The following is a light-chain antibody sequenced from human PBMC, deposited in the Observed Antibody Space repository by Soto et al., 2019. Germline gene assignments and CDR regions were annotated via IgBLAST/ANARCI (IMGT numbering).Light chain of an antibody. Sequence: QSVLTQPPSVSGAPGQRGTFSFTGITSNIGAGYDVHWYQQLPGTSPKLLIFGNSNRPSGVPDRFSASRSGSSASLAITGLQAEDEADYYCQSYDSSLSGSYVFGSGTKVTVL. CDR3: QSYDSSLSGSYV. V-gene: IGLV1-40*01. CDR1: TSNIGAGYD. CDR2: GNS. J-gene: IGLJ1*01.